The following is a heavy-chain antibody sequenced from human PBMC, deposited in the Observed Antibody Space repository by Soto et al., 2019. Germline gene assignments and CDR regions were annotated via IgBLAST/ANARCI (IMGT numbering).Heavy chain of an antibody. J-gene: IGHJ6*02. Sequence: QLQLQESGSGLVKPSQTLSLTCAVSGGSISSGGYSWSWIRQPPGKGLEWIGYIYHSGSPYYNPSLTSRVTISVDRSKNQFSLKLSSVTAADTAVYYCARGGGSYYSDSSGYGLDVWGQGTTVTVSS. CDR2: IYHSGSP. CDR3: ARGGGSYYSDSSGYGLDV. CDR1: GGSISSGGYS. V-gene: IGHV4-30-2*01. D-gene: IGHD3-22*01.